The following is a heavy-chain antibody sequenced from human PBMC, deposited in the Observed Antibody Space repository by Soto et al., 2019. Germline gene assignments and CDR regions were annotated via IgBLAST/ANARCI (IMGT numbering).Heavy chain of an antibody. CDR1: GGSISSGDYY. J-gene: IGHJ6*02. CDR3: ARPERMGGSYYYYGMDV. Sequence: SETLSLTCTVSGGSISSGDYYWSWIRQPPGKGLEWIGYIYYSGSTYYNPSLKSRVTISVDTSKNQFSLKLSSVTAADTAVYYCARPERMGGSYYYYGMDVWGQATTVTVS. D-gene: IGHD2-15*01. CDR2: IYYSGST. V-gene: IGHV4-30-4*01.